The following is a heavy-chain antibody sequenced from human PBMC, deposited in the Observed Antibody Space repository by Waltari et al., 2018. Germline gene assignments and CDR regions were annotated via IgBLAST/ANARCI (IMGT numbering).Heavy chain of an antibody. Sequence: VQLLDSGGGVAQPGGSLNLSCDASGFVSSCHGLHWVRQIPGKGLEWVAFISFDGKKIFDADSVGGRFTISRDNSNNIVFLQMNSLRPEDSGVYYCAKDGDYSLTEYDAFDVWGQGTVVTVSP. CDR2: ISFDGKKI. D-gene: IGHD4-17*01. V-gene: IGHV3-30*02. CDR3: AKDGDYSLTEYDAFDV. J-gene: IGHJ3*01. CDR1: GFVSSCHG.